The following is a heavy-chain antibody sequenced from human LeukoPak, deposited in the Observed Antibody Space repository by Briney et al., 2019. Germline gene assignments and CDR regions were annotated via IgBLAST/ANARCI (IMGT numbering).Heavy chain of an antibody. Sequence: PSETLSLTCTVSGGSISSYYWSWIRQPPGKGLEWIGYIYYSGSTNYNPSLKSRVTISVDTSKNQFSLKLSSVTATDTAVYFCARGASVFFEVGAPPVWGQGTLVTVSS. J-gene: IGHJ4*02. CDR3: ARGASVFFEVGAPPV. D-gene: IGHD1-26*01. V-gene: IGHV4-59*08. CDR1: GGSISSYY. CDR2: IYYSGST.